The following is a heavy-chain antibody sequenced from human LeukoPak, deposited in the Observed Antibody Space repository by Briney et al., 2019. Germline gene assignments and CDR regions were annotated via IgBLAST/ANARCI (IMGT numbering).Heavy chain of an antibody. Sequence: GRSLRLSCVASGFTFSSYGVHWVRQAPGKGLEWVAVISYDGSNKYYADSVKGRFTISRDNSKNTLYLQMNSLRAEDTAVYYCAKDRASMWCSSSSCYYFDNWGQGTLVTVSS. V-gene: IGHV3-30*18. D-gene: IGHD2-2*01. CDR3: AKDRASMWCSSSSCYYFDN. CDR2: ISYDGSNK. J-gene: IGHJ4*02. CDR1: GFTFSSYG.